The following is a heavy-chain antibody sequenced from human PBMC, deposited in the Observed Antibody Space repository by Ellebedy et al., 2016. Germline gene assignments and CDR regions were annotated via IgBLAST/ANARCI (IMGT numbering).Heavy chain of an antibody. Sequence: SQTLSLTXXISGDSVSSNSAAWNWIRQSPSRGLEWLGRTYYRSKWYNDYAVSVKSRISINPDTSKNHFSLQLYSVTPEDTAVYYCARGFAGATDYWGQGTLVTVSS. D-gene: IGHD1-1*01. V-gene: IGHV6-1*01. CDR2: TYYRSKWYN. J-gene: IGHJ4*02. CDR1: GDSVSSNSAA. CDR3: ARGFAGATDY.